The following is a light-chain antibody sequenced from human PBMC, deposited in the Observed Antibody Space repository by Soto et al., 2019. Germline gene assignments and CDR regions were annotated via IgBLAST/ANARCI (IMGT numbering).Light chain of an antibody. CDR2: GAS. V-gene: IGKV3D-15*01. Sequence: GVSMSAGAVSVSQGEGATLSCRASHSVISNLACYQQKPGQSPRLLIFGASTRATGTPARFSGGGSETEFTLTIISLQSEDFAVYYCQQYSDWPLTFGGGTKVAIK. CDR3: QQYSDWPLT. J-gene: IGKJ4*01. CDR1: HSVISN.